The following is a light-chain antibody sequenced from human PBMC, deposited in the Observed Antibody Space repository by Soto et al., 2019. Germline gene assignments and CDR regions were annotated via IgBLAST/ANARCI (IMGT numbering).Light chain of an antibody. Sequence: QSALTQPRPVSGSPGQSVTISCTGTSSDVGGYNYVSWYQQHPGKAPKLMIYDVSKRPSGVPDRFSGSKSGNTASLTISGLQAEDEADYYCCSYAGSYPSWVFGGGTKVTVL. CDR3: CSYAGSYPSWV. J-gene: IGLJ3*02. CDR1: SSDVGGYNY. V-gene: IGLV2-11*01. CDR2: DVS.